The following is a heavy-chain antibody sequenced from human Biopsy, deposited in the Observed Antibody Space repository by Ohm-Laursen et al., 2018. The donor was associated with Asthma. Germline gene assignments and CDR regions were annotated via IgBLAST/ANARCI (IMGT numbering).Heavy chain of an antibody. D-gene: IGHD3-22*01. Sequence: SLRLSCAASGFKFDEYTMHWVRQAPGKGLEWVSGISWNSATIGYADSVEGRFTISRDNAKNPVFLHMDSLRPEDTAFYYCAKVRSDWVITESFDYWGQGVLVIVSS. V-gene: IGHV3-9*01. CDR2: ISWNSATI. CDR1: GFKFDEYT. CDR3: AKVRSDWVITESFDY. J-gene: IGHJ4*02.